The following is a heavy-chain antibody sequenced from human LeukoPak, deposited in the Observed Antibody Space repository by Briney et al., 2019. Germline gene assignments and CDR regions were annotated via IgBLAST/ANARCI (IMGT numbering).Heavy chain of an antibody. D-gene: IGHD6-19*01. Sequence: PSETLSLTCTVSGYSLSSGYYWGWIRQPPGKGLEWIGSIYHSGSTYYNPSLKSRVTISVDTSKNQCSLKLSSVTAADTAVYYCARDLSGWSHHWGQGTLVTVSS. CDR1: GYSLSSGYY. CDR2: IYHSGST. V-gene: IGHV4-38-2*02. CDR3: ARDLSGWSHH. J-gene: IGHJ4*02.